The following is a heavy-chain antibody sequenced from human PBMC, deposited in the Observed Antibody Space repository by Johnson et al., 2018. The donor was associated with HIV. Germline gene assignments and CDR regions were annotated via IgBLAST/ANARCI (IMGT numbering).Heavy chain of an antibody. Sequence: VQLVESGGGLVQPGGSLRLSCAASGFTFSDYYMSWIRQAPGKGLEWVSYISSSGSTIYYADSVKGRFTISRDNAKNSLYLQMNSLRAEDTAVYYCAKSDYPGIAVAGSAYDDAFDIWGQGTMVTVSS. CDR1: GFTFSDYY. D-gene: IGHD6-19*01. CDR3: AKSDYPGIAVAGSAYDDAFDI. CDR2: ISSSGSTI. J-gene: IGHJ3*02. V-gene: IGHV3-11*04.